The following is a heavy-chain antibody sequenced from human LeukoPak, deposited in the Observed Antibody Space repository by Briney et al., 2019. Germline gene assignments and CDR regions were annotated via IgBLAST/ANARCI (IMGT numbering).Heavy chain of an antibody. J-gene: IGHJ3*02. V-gene: IGHV4-38-2*01. CDR1: GYPINSDYY. CDR3: ARPDYGGNSYAFDI. Sequence: SETLSLTCAVSGYPINSDYYWGWIRQPPGKGLEWIGSIYRSGNTYYNPSLKSRVTISVDTSKNQFSLKVNSVTAADTAVYYCARPDYGGNSYAFDIWGQGTMVTVSS. CDR2: IYRSGNT. D-gene: IGHD4-23*01.